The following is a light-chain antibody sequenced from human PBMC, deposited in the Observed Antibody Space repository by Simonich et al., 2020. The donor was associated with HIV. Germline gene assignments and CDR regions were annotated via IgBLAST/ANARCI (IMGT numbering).Light chain of an antibody. CDR2: GNT. Sequence: QSVLTQPPSASGTPGQRVTISCSGSSSNIGAGYDVHWYHQLPGTAPKLLIYGNTNRPSGVPDRFSGSNSGTSASLAITGLQAEDEADYYCLSYDSSLSGWVFGGGTKVTVL. J-gene: IGLJ3*02. CDR3: LSYDSSLSGWV. CDR1: SSNIGAGYD. V-gene: IGLV1-40*01.